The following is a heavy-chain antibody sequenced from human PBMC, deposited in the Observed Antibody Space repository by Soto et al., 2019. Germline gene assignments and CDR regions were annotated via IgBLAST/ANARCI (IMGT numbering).Heavy chain of an antibody. J-gene: IGHJ4*02. D-gene: IGHD6-19*01. Sequence: QLQLQESGSGLVKPSQTLSLTCAVSGGSITSGGYSWSWIRQPPGKGLEWIGYIYHSGSTYYNPSLKSRVTISVDRSKNQFSLKLSSVTAADTAVYYCARAGGLGAVAADYWGQGTLVTVSS. V-gene: IGHV4-30-2*01. CDR3: ARAGGLGAVAADY. CDR1: GGSITSGGYS. CDR2: IYHSGST.